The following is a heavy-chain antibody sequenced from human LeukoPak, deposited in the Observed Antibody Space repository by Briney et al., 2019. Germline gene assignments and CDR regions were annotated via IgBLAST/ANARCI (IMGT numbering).Heavy chain of an antibody. CDR3: AKRLAAAGTRSVDY. Sequence: GGSLRLSCAASGFTFSSYAMSWVRQAPGKGLEWVSAISGSGGSTYYADSVEGRFTISRDNSKNTLYLQMNSLRAEDTAVYYCAKRLAAAGTRSVDYWGQGTLDTVSS. D-gene: IGHD6-13*01. CDR1: GFTFSSYA. CDR2: ISGSGGST. J-gene: IGHJ4*02. V-gene: IGHV3-23*01.